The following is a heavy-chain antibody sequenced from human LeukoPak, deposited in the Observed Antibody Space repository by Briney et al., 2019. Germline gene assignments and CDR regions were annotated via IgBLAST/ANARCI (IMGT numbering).Heavy chain of an antibody. CDR3: ARERLVGATTDYFDY. CDR1: GGTFSSYA. D-gene: IGHD1-26*01. J-gene: IGHJ4*02. CDR2: IIPILGTA. V-gene: IGHV1-69*13. Sequence: GASVKVSCKASGGTFSSYAISWVRQAPGQGLEWMGGIIPILGTANYAQKFQGRVTITADESTSTAYMELSSLRSEDTAVYYCARERLVGATTDYFDYWGQGTLVTVSS.